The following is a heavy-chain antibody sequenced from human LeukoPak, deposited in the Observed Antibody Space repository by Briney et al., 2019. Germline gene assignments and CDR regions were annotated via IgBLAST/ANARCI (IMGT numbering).Heavy chain of an antibody. Sequence: GGSLRLSCAVSGFTFSDKHMSWVRQAPGKGLEWVSTIYSGGNTFYADSVKGRFTISRDNSKNTLYLQMNSLRVEDTAVYYCAKGRGYCSGGSCYSGFDYWGQGTLVTVSS. D-gene: IGHD2-15*01. V-gene: IGHV3-66*01. CDR1: GFTFSDKH. J-gene: IGHJ4*02. CDR3: AKGRGYCSGGSCYSGFDY. CDR2: IYSGGNT.